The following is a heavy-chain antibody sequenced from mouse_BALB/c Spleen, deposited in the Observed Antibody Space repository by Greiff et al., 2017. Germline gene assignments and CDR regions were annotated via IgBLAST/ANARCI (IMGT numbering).Heavy chain of an antibody. CDR1: GYTFSSYW. V-gene: IGHV1-9*01. D-gene: IGHD2-4*01. J-gene: IGHJ3*01. CDR2: ILPGSGST. CDR3: ARDYYDQGFAY. Sequence: QVQLQQSGAELMKPGASVKISCKATGYTFSSYWIEWVKQRPGHGLEWIGEILPGSGSTNYNEKFKGKATFTADTSSNTAYMQLSSLTSEDSAVYYCARDYYDQGFAYWGQGTLVTVSA.